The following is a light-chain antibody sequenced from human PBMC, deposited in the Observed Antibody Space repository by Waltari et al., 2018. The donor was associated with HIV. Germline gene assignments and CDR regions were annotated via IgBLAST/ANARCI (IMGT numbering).Light chain of an antibody. CDR3: SSYSARGFVV. V-gene: IGLV2-14*01. J-gene: IGLJ3*02. Sequence: HSALTQPASVSGSPGQSITISCTGPTSDISDFNFVSWYQQSPGRAPKLIIFEVYSRPSGSSDRCSGSKSGVTASLTISALRAEDEADYFCSSYSARGFVVFGGGTKVTVL. CDR1: TSDISDFNF. CDR2: EVY.